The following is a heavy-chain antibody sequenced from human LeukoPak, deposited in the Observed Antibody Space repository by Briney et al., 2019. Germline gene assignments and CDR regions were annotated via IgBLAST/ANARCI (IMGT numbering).Heavy chain of an antibody. J-gene: IGHJ5*02. CDR1: GYSISSGYY. CDR3: ARVVIAYYYDSSGYYQNWFDP. CDR2: IYHRGST. V-gene: IGHV4-38-2*02. D-gene: IGHD3-22*01. Sequence: PSETLSLTCTVSGYSISSGYYWGWIRQPPGKGLEWSGSIYHRGSTYYNPSLKSRVIISVDTSKNQFSLKLSSVTAADTAVYYCARVVIAYYYDSSGYYQNWFDPWGQGTLVTVSS.